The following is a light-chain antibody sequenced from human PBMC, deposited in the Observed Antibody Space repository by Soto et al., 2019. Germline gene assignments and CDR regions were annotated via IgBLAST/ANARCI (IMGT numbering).Light chain of an antibody. V-gene: IGKV1-33*01. J-gene: IGKJ5*01. Sequence: DIQMTQSPSSLSASVGDRVTITCQASQDIDKFLNWYQQKPGKPPKLLIDDASNLATGVPSRFSGRGSGTDFTFTISSLQPEGVATYYCQQYDDLPITFGQGTRLQIK. CDR3: QQYDDLPIT. CDR2: DAS. CDR1: QDIDKF.